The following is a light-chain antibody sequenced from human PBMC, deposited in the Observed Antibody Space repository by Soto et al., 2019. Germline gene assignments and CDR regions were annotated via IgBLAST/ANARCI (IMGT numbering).Light chain of an antibody. CDR2: GAS. Sequence: EIVMTQSPATLSVSPGERATLFCRASRSVSSNLAWFQQKPGQAPRLLIYGASTRATGIPARFSGSGSGTEFTLTISSLQSEDFAVYYCQQNNNWPPWTFGQGTKVEI. V-gene: IGKV3-15*01. J-gene: IGKJ1*01. CDR1: RSVSSN. CDR3: QQNNNWPPWT.